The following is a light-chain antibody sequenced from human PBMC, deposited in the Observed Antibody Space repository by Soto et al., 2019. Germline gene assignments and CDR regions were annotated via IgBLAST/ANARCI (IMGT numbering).Light chain of an antibody. CDR3: QSYDSSLSGVV. V-gene: IGLV1-40*01. J-gene: IGLJ2*01. Sequence: QSVLTQQPSVSGAPGQRVTISCTGSSSNIGAGYDVHWYQQLPGTAPKLLIYGNSNRPSGVPDRFSGSKSGTSASLAITGLQAEDEADYYCQSYDSSLSGVVFGEGTKVTVL. CDR1: SSNIGAGYD. CDR2: GNS.